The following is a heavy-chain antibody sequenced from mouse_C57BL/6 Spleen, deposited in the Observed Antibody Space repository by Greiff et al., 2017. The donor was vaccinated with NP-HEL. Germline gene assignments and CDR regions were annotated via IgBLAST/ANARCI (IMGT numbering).Heavy chain of an antibody. D-gene: IGHD1-1*01. CDR3: ARSHYYGSSYCDY. V-gene: IGHV1-26*01. CDR2: INPNNGGT. J-gene: IGHJ2*01. Sequence: EVQLQQSGPELVKPGASVKISCKASGYTFTDYYMNWVKQSHGKSLEWIGDINPNNGGTSYNQKFKGKATLTVDKSSSTAYMELRSLTSEDSAVYYCARSHYYGSSYCDYWGQGTTLTVSS. CDR1: GYTFTDYY.